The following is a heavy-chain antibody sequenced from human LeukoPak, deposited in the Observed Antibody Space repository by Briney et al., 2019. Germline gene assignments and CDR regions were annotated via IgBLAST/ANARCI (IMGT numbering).Heavy chain of an antibody. CDR1: GYTFTGYY. D-gene: IGHD5-18*01. CDR3: ARGGEYSYGWKNYYYMDV. CDR2: ISPNSGGT. J-gene: IGHJ6*03. Sequence: ASVKVSCKASGYTFTGYYMHWVRQAPGQGLEWMGWISPNSGGTNYAQKFQGRVTMTRDTSISTAYMELSRLRSDDTAVYYCARGGEYSYGWKNYYYMDVWGKGTTVTVSS. V-gene: IGHV1-2*02.